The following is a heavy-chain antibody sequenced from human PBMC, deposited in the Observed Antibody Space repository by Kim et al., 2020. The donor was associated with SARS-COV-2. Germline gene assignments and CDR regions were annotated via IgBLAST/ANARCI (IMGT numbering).Heavy chain of an antibody. Sequence: YNPPLKSRVTISVDTSKNQFSLKLSSVTAADTAVYYCATHSSTRGGYFDYWGQGTLVTVSS. J-gene: IGHJ4*02. CDR3: ATHSSTRGGYFDY. V-gene: IGHV4-59*01. D-gene: IGHD2-2*01.